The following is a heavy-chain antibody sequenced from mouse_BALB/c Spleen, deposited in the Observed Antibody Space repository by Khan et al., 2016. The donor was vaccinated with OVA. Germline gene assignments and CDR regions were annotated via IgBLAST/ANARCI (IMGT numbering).Heavy chain of an antibody. CDR3: ARDGRYGPTGSY. J-gene: IGHJ2*01. V-gene: IGHV7-3*02. D-gene: IGHD1-1*01. Sequence: EVKLLESGGGLVQPGGSLRLSCATSGFTFTDYYMSWVRQPPGKALEWLGFIRNKANGYTTEYSASVKGRFTISRDNSQSILYLQMNTLRAEDSATYYCARDGRYGPTGSYWGQGTTLTVSS. CDR1: GFTFTDYY. CDR2: IRNKANGYTT.